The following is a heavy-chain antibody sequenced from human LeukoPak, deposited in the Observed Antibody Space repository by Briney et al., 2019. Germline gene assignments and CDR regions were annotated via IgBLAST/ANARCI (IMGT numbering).Heavy chain of an antibody. J-gene: IGHJ6*02. CDR1: GYTFTSYG. V-gene: IGHV1-18*01. CDR3: ARASHDSSGYQYYYYYGMDV. CDR2: INAYNGNT. Sequence: ASVKVSCKASGYTFTSYGISWVRQAPGQGLEWMGWINAYNGNTNYAQKLQGRVTMTTDTSTSTAYMELRSLRSDDTAVYYCARASHDSSGYQYYYYYGMDVWGQGTTVTVSS. D-gene: IGHD3-22*01.